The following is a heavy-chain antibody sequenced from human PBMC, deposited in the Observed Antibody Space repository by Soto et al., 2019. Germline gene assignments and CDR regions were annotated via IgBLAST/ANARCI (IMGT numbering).Heavy chain of an antibody. V-gene: IGHV3-30*18. CDR2: ISYDGSNK. D-gene: IGHD6-6*01. J-gene: IGHJ5*02. CDR1: GFTFSSYG. Sequence: GGSLRLSCAASGFTFSSYGMHWVRQAPGKGLEWVAVISYDGSNKYYADSVKGRFTISRDNSKNTLYLQMNSLRAEDTAVYYCAKDSRMKQVVFGWFDPWGQGTLVTVSS. CDR3: AKDSRMKQVVFGWFDP.